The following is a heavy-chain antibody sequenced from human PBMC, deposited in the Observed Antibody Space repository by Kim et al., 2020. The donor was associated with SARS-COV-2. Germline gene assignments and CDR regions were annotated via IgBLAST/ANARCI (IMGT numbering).Heavy chain of an antibody. V-gene: IGHV3-33*01. CDR2: IRYDGSNK. CDR3: ARDLTVNTHTDGTNWFDP. Sequence: GGSLRLSCAASGFTFSSYGMHWVRQAPGKGLEWVAVIRYDGSNKYYADSVKGRFTISRDNSKNTLYLQMNSLRAEDTAVYYCARDLTVNTHTDGTNWFDPSGQRAPVT. J-gene: IGHJ5*02. D-gene: IGHD4-17*01. CDR1: GFTFSSYG.